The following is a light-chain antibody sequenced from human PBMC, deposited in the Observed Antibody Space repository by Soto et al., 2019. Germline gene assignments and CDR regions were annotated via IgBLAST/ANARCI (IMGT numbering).Light chain of an antibody. CDR2: GAS. CDR3: QQYGSSPPT. Sequence: EIVLTQSPGTLSLSPGERATLSCRASQSLSSSYLAWYQHKPGQAPRLLIYGASSRATGIPDNFSGSGSGTDFTLTISRLEPEDFAVYYCQQYGSSPPTFGQGTKVEIK. J-gene: IGKJ1*01. CDR1: QSLSSSY. V-gene: IGKV3-20*01.